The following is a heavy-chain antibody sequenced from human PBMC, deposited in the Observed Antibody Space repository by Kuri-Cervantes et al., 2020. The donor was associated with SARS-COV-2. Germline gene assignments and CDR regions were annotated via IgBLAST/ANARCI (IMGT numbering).Heavy chain of an antibody. CDR2: ISWNSGSI. D-gene: IGHD2-2*01. Sequence: GGSLRLSCTVSGGSISSHYWSWIRQPPGKGLEWVSGISWNSGSIGYADSVKGRFTISRDNAKNSLYLQMNSLRAEDTAVYYCASQLLLGRFDYWGQGTLVTVSS. CDR3: ASQLLLGRFDY. CDR1: GGSISSHY. J-gene: IGHJ4*02. V-gene: IGHV3-9*01.